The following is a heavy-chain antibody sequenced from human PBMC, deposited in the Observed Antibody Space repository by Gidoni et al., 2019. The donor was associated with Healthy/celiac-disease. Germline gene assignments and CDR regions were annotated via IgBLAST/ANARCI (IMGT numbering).Heavy chain of an antibody. J-gene: IGHJ6*02. CDR1: GGSISSSNW. D-gene: IGHD3-10*01. V-gene: IGHV4-4*02. CDR2: IYHSGST. Sequence: QVQLQESGPGLVKPSGTLSLTCAVSGGSISSSNWWSWVRQPPGKGLEWIGEIYHSGSTNYNPYLKSRVTISVDKSKNQFSLKLSSVTAADTAVYYCARGYYYGSGSYYPNYYYYYGMDVWGQGTTVTVSS. CDR3: ARGYYYGSGSYYPNYYYYYGMDV.